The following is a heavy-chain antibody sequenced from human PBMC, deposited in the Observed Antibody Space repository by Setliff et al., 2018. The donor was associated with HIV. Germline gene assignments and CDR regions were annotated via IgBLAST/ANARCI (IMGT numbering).Heavy chain of an antibody. CDR3: ARGGGTSSPIDYHYCIDV. Sequence: SETLSLTCTVSGDSISSSIYYWGWVRQPPGKGLEWIGGIYYTGSPFYNPSLKSRVTISVDTSNNQFSLKLSSVTAADTAVYYCARGGGTSSPIDYHYCIDVWGKGTTVTVS. J-gene: IGHJ6*03. CDR1: GDSISSSIYY. D-gene: IGHD6-6*01. V-gene: IGHV4-39*01. CDR2: IYYTGSP.